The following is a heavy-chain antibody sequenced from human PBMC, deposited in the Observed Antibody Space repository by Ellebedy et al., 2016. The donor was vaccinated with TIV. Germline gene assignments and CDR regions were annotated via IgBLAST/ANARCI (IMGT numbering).Heavy chain of an antibody. CDR2: TRNKANSDTT. V-gene: IGHV3-72*01. J-gene: IGHJ4*02. D-gene: IGHD5-12*01. CDR1: GFTFSDHY. Sequence: GESLKISCAASGFTFSDHYMDWVRQAPGKGLEWVGRTRNKANSDTTGYAASVKGRFTISRDDSKNSLYLQMNSLKTEDTAIYYCIRGLSSGYKQAGDYWGQGILVTVSS. CDR3: IRGLSSGYKQAGDY.